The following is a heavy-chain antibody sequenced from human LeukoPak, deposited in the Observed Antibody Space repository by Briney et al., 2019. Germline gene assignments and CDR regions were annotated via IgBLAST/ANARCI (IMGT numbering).Heavy chain of an antibody. CDR1: GFRVSNDY. D-gene: IGHD3-22*01. CDR3: VRDPYYFDSGGYYYPSFGF. Sequence: GGSLRLSCAATGFRVSNDYMNWVRQAPGKGLEWVSGIYAGGTPYYADSVKGRFTISRDSSKNTLSLQMNSLRAEDTALYYCVRDPYYFDSGGYYYPSFGFWGQGTMVTVSS. CDR2: IYAGGTP. V-gene: IGHV3-66*02. J-gene: IGHJ3*01.